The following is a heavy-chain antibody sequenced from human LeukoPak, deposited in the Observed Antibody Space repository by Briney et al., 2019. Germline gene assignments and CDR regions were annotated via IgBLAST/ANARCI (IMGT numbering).Heavy chain of an antibody. CDR1: GFTFSSSW. D-gene: IGHD6-13*01. CDR3: ARDSASSSWDYGMDV. V-gene: IGHV3-21*01. CDR2: ISSSSSYI. J-gene: IGHJ6*02. Sequence: GVSLTLSCAASGFTFSSSWMSWVRQAPGKGLEWVSSISSSSSYIYYADSVKCRFTISRDNAKNSLYLQMNSLRAEDTPVYYCARDSASSSWDYGMDVWGQGTTVTVSS.